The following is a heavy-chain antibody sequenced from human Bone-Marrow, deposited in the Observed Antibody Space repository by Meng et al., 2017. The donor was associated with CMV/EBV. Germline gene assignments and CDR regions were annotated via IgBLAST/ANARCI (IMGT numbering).Heavy chain of an antibody. CDR1: GFTFSNYA. D-gene: IGHD2-8*01. CDR3: AKVGEKGTHGVYPFGS. CDR2: ITGSGETT. J-gene: IGHJ4*02. Sequence: GGSLRLSCATSGFTFSNYAMSWVRQVPGKGLEWVSTITGSGETTWHIDPVRGRFTISRDNSKSTLFLQMSSLGAEDTAVYYCAKVGEKGTHGVYPFGSWGQGNLVNVAS. V-gene: IGHV3-23*01.